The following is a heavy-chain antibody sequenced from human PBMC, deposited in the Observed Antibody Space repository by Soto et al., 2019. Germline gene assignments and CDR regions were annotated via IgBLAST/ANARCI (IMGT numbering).Heavy chain of an antibody. Sequence: GVSLRLSFAASGFTVGSNYMSWVRQAPGKGLEWVSAIGTAGDTYYPGSVKGRFTISRENAKNSLYLQMNSLRAGDTAVYYCARGPTEYCSGGSCYRDGAFDIWGQGTMVTVSS. D-gene: IGHD2-15*01. CDR2: IGTAGDT. V-gene: IGHV3-13*01. CDR1: GFTVGSNY. CDR3: ARGPTEYCSGGSCYRDGAFDI. J-gene: IGHJ3*02.